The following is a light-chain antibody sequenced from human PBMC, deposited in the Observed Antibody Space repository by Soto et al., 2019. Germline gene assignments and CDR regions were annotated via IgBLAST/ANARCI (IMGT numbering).Light chain of an antibody. CDR3: QAWHSSTGV. J-gene: IGLJ1*01. CDR1: KLGDRY. CDR2: QDN. Sequence: SYELTQPPSVSVSPGQTASITCSGVKLGDRYACWYQQKPGQSPVLVIYQDNKRPSGIPERFSGSNSGNTATLTISGTQAMDEAYYYCQAWHSSTGVFGTGTKVTVL. V-gene: IGLV3-1*01.